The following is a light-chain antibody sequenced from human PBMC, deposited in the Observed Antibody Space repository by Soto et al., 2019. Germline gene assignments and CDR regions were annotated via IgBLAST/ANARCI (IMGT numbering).Light chain of an antibody. CDR1: QSVYIN. Sequence: EIVMTQSPATLSVSPGERATLFCRASQSVYINLAWYQQKPGQAPRLLIYGASTRATGIPARFSGSGSGTSFTLTISSLHPQDFAVYHRQQYNISPPTFGQATLREMK. J-gene: IGKJ5*01. V-gene: IGKV3-15*01. CDR2: GAS. CDR3: QQYNISPPT.